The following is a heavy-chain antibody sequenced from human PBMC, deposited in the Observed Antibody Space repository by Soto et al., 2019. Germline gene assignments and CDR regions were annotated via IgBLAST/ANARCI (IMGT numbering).Heavy chain of an antibody. J-gene: IGHJ4*02. CDR3: AREKGLDIMWWSPLDC. V-gene: IGHV3-64*01. Sequence: EVQLVESGGGLVQPGGSLRLSCAASGFTFSSYAMHWVRQAPGKGLEYVSAISSNGGSTYYANSVKGRFTISRDNSKNTLYIQMDSLKADDVAVDYCAREKGLDIMWWSPLDCWGQGTLVTVSS. CDR2: ISSNGGST. D-gene: IGHD2-21*01. CDR1: GFTFSSYA.